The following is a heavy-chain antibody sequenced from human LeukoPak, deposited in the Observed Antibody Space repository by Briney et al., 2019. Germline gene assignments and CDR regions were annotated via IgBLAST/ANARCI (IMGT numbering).Heavy chain of an antibody. V-gene: IGHV3-23*01. CDR3: AKPLGAAQGAFDI. CDR1: GITFSNYA. CDR2: ISDRDGST. D-gene: IGHD3-16*01. Sequence: PGGSLRLSCAVSGITFSNYAMSWVRQAPGKGLEWVSAISDRDGSTYYADSVKGRFTISRDNSKNTLYLQMKSLRAEETAGYYCAKPLGAAQGAFDIWGQGTMVTVSS. J-gene: IGHJ3*02.